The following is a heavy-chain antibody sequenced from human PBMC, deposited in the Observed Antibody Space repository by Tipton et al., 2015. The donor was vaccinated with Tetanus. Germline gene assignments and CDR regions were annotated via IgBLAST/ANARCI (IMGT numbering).Heavy chain of an antibody. V-gene: IGHV4-59*01. Sequence: TLSLTCTVSGGSISSYYWSWIRQPAGKGLEWIGYIYYSGSTNYNPSLKSRVTTSVDTSKNQFSLKLSSVTAADTAVYYCARGPSVAYCSGGSCPVWFDPWGQGTLVTVSS. CDR1: GGSISSYY. CDR3: ARGPSVAYCSGGSCPVWFDP. CDR2: IYYSGST. D-gene: IGHD2-15*01. J-gene: IGHJ5*02.